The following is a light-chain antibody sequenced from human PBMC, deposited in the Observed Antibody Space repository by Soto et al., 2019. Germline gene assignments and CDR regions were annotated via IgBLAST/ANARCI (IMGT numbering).Light chain of an antibody. J-gene: IGKJ1*01. V-gene: IGKV3-15*01. CDR2: GAS. CDR1: QSVSTN. CDR3: QQYNNWPRT. Sequence: EIVMTQSPATLSVSPGERAALSCRASQSVSTNLAWYQQKPGQVPRVLIYGASTRATDISARFSGSGSGTEFTLTIDSLQSEDFAIYYCQQYNNWPRTFGQGTKVDIK.